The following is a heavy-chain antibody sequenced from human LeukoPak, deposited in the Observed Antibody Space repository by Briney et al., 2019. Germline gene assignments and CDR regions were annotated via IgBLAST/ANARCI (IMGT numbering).Heavy chain of an antibody. CDR3: TRDTLDDFWSGYSFDY. CDR2: IRSKAYGGTT. V-gene: IGHV3-49*03. J-gene: IGHJ4*02. CDR1: GFTFGDYA. Sequence: PGRSLRLSCTASGFTFGDYAMSWFRQAPGKGLEWVGFIRSKAYGGTTEYAASVKGRFTISRDDSKSIAYLQMNSLKTEDTAAYYCTRDTLDDFWSGYSFDYWGQGTLVTVSS. D-gene: IGHD3-3*01.